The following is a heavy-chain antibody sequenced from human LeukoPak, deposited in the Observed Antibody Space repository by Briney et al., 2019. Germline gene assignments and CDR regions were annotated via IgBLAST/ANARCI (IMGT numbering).Heavy chain of an antibody. CDR2: ISYDGGYK. J-gene: IGHJ4*02. CDR1: GFTFISYA. V-gene: IGHV3-30*04. D-gene: IGHD5-24*01. Sequence: GGSLRLSCAASGFTFISYAMHWVRQAPGKGLEWVAVISYDGGYKYYADSVKGRFTISRVNSKNTLSLQMNSLRAEDTSVYYCARGQRRHIDMAPSFDYWGQGTLVTVSS. CDR3: ARGQRRHIDMAPSFDY.